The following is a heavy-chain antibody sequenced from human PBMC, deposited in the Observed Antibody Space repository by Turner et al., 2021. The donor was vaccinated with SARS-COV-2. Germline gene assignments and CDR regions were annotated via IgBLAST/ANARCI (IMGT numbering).Heavy chain of an antibody. CDR3: ARGGLYYYDSSAYWNDAFDI. V-gene: IGHV3-7*01. J-gene: IGHJ3*02. CDR1: GFTFSSYS. D-gene: IGHD3-22*01. CDR2: IKQDGSEK. Sequence: EVQLVESGGGLVQPGGSLRLPCTASGFTFSSYSMSWVRQAPGKGLEWVANIKQDGSEKYYVDSVKGRFTISRDNAKNSLYLQMNSLRAEDTAVYYCARGGLYYYDSSAYWNDAFDIWGQGTMVTVSS.